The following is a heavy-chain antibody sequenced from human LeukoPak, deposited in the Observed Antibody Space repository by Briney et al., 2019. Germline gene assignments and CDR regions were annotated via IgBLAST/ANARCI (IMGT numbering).Heavy chain of an antibody. J-gene: IGHJ5*02. Sequence: GPTLVNPTQTLTLACTFSGFSLSAPQVAVGWIRQPPGKALEFLALTYWGDDKRFSSSLRSRLTITSDASKNQVVLTVADLDPVDTATYYCAHKPAQKNYFDPWGQGTLVTVSS. D-gene: IGHD1-7*01. V-gene: IGHV2-5*02. CDR1: GFSLSAPQVA. CDR3: AHKPAQKNYFDP. CDR2: TYWGDDK.